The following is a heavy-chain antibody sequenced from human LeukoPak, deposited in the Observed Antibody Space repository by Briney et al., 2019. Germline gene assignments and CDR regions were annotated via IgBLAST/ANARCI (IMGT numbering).Heavy chain of an antibody. CDR2: ISAYNGNT. CDR1: GYTFTSYG. J-gene: IGHJ5*02. Sequence: ASVKVSCKASGYTFTSYGISWVRQAPGQGLEWMGWISAYNGNTNYAQKFQGRVAMTTDTATTTAYMHLRSLTSDDTAIYYCARGSSPKGGYCANARCPSFAPWGQGTLVTVSS. V-gene: IGHV1-18*01. D-gene: IGHD2-8*01. CDR3: ARGSSPKGGYCANARCPSFAP.